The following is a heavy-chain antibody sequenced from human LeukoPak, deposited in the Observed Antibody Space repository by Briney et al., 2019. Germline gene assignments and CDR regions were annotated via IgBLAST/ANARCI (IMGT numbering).Heavy chain of an antibody. V-gene: IGHV1-46*01. Sequence: ASVKVSCKASGYTFTSYYMHWVRQAPGQGLEWMGIINPSGGSTSYAQKFQGRVTMTRDTSTSTAYMELRSLRSDDTAVYYCARSNRESTYYDFWSGHTTLDYWGQGTLVTVSS. CDR3: ARSNRESTYYDFWSGHTTLDY. D-gene: IGHD3-3*01. J-gene: IGHJ4*02. CDR2: INPSGGST. CDR1: GYTFTSYY.